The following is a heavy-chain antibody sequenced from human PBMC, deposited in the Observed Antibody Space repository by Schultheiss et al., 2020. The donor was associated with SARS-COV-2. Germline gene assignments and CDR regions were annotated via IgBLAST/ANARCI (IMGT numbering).Heavy chain of an antibody. Sequence: SVKVSCKASGGTFSSYAISWVRQAPGQGLEWMGGIIPIFGTANHAQKFQGRVTITADKSTSTAYMELSSLRSEDTAVYYCAREKRYCSGGSCSDYYYYYGMDVWGQGTTVTVSS. CDR1: GGTFSSYA. CDR3: AREKRYCSGGSCSDYYYYYGMDV. CDR2: IIPIFGTA. J-gene: IGHJ6*02. V-gene: IGHV1-69*06. D-gene: IGHD2-15*01.